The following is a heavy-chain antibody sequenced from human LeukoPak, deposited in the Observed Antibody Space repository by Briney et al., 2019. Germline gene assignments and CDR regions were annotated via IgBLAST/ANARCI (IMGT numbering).Heavy chain of an antibody. CDR3: AGGSGASWFDP. CDR1: GGSISSGY. CDR2: IYNSGRS. D-gene: IGHD2-8*02. Sequence: PSETLSLTCSVSGGSISSGYWSWIRQPPGKGLEWIAYIYNSGRSNYNPSLKGRVTISLDTSKNQFSLKLSSVTAADTAVYYCAGGSGASWFDPWGQGTLVTVSS. J-gene: IGHJ5*02. V-gene: IGHV4-59*01.